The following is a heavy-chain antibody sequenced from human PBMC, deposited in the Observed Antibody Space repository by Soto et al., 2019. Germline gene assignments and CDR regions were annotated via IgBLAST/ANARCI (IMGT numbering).Heavy chain of an antibody. Sequence: RLSCAASGFTLSSYAMSWVRQAPGKGLEWVSSISGSGAATYYADSVKGRFAISRDNSKNTLYLQMNSLRAEDTALYYCAKDALGDYYDSSGYYSNWFDPLGPGNPGHRLL. CDR1: GFTLSSYA. D-gene: IGHD3-22*01. V-gene: IGHV3-23*01. J-gene: IGHJ5*02. CDR2: ISGSGAAT. CDR3: AKDALGDYYDSSGYYSNWFDP.